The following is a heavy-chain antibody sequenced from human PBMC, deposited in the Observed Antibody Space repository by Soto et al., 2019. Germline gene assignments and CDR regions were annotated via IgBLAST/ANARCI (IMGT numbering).Heavy chain of an antibody. CDR1: GFTFSSYG. J-gene: IGHJ4*02. D-gene: IGHD2-15*01. CDR3: AKDRDIVVVVAAFDY. V-gene: IGHV3-30*18. Sequence: QVPLVESGGGVVQXGRSLRLSCAASGFTFSSYGMHWVRQAPGKGLEWVAVISYDGSNKYYADSVKGRFTISRDNSKNTLYLQMNSLRAEDTAVYYCAKDRDIVVVVAAFDYWGQGTLVTVSS. CDR2: ISYDGSNK.